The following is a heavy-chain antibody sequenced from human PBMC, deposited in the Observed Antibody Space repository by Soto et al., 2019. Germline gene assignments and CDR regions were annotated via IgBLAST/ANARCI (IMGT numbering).Heavy chain of an antibody. V-gene: IGHV3-15*01. Sequence: GGSLRLSCAASGLPFSNAWMSWVRQAPGKWLEWVGRIKSKTADGTTDYDAPVKGRFTISRDDSKNTLYLQMNSLKTEDPAVYYCTTVGMITFGGVFVPTWFDPWGQGTMVTVST. CDR2: IKSKTADGTT. CDR3: TTVGMITFGGVFVPTWFDP. CDR1: GLPFSNAW. D-gene: IGHD3-16*02. J-gene: IGHJ5*02.